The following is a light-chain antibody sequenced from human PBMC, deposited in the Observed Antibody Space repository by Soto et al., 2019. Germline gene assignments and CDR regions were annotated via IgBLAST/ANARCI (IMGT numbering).Light chain of an antibody. Sequence: DIQMTQSPSSLSASVGDRVTITCQASHYLGNSLSWSQQKPGKAPKLLISDASNLETGVPSRFTESASGTDFTFTISSLQPEDIETYYCQPHDSLPFTFGGGTNVEIK. J-gene: IGKJ4*01. CDR3: QPHDSLPFT. CDR1: HYLGNS. CDR2: DAS. V-gene: IGKV1-33*01.